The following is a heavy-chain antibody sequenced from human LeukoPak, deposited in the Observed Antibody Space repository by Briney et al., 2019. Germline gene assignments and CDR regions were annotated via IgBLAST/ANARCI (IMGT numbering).Heavy chain of an antibody. J-gene: IGHJ4*02. CDR3: ASTFAGRRE. Sequence: GGSLRLSCAASGFTFGNYWMSWVRQAPGKGLEWVANIKQDGSEKYYVDSVKGRFTISRDNAKSSLYLQMNSLRAEDTAGYYCASTFAGRREWGQGTLVTVSS. D-gene: IGHD3-16*01. CDR1: GFTFGNYW. CDR2: IKQDGSEK. V-gene: IGHV3-7*01.